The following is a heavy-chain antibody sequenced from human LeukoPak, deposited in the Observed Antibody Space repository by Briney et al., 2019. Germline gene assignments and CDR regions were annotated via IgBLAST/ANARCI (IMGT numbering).Heavy chain of an antibody. CDR2: VSGYTGNT. CDR1: GYTFTTYG. Sequence: ASVKVSCKTSGYTFTTYGVSWVRQAPGHGLEWMGWVSGYTGNTNYAERFQGRVTMTIDASTSTVYMELTNLRSDDTAVYFCARGEVSASLYYFDFWGQGTLFTVS. CDR3: ARGEVSASLYYFDF. V-gene: IGHV1-18*01. D-gene: IGHD1-14*01. J-gene: IGHJ4*02.